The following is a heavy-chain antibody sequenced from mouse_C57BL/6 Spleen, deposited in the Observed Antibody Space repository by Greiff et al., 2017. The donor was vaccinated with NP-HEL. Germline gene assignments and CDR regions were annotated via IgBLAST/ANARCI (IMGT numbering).Heavy chain of an antibody. CDR2: IYPGSGST. CDR1: GYTFTSYW. Sequence: VQLQQSGAELVKPGASVKMSCKASGYTFTSYWITWVKQRPGQGLEWIGDIYPGSGSTNYNEKFKSKATLTVDTSSSTAYMQLSSLTSEDSAVYYCARGYGSGDWFAYWGQGTLVTVSA. V-gene: IGHV1-55*01. D-gene: IGHD1-1*01. J-gene: IGHJ3*01. CDR3: ARGYGSGDWFAY.